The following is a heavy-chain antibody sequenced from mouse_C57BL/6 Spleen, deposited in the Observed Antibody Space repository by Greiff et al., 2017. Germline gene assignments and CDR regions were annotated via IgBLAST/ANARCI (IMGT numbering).Heavy chain of an antibody. CDR3: ARSPDCGRREYCDY. J-gene: IGHJ2*01. V-gene: IGHV1-53*01. D-gene: IGHD2-13*01. CDR2: INPSNGGT. CDR1: GYTFTSYW. Sequence: VQLQQSGTELVKPGASVKLSCKASGYTFTSYWMHWVKQRPGQGLEWIGNINPSNGGTNYNEKFKSKATLTVDKSSSTAYMQLSRLTSEDSAVYYCARSPDCGRREYCDYWGQGTTLTVSS.